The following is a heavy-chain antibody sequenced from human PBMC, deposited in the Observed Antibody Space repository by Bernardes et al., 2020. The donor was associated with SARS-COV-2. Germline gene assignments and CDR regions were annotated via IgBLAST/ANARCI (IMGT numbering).Heavy chain of an antibody. V-gene: IGHV3-7*01. D-gene: IGHD3-3*01. Sequence: GGSLRLSCAASGFTFSSYWMSWVRQAPGKGLEWVANIKQDGSEKYYVDSVKGRFTISRDNAKNSLYLQMNSLRAEDTAVYYCARDARFLEWLLGNYYYYGMDVWGQGTTVTVSS. CDR3: ARDARFLEWLLGNYYYYGMDV. CDR2: IKQDGSEK. CDR1: GFTFSSYW. J-gene: IGHJ6*02.